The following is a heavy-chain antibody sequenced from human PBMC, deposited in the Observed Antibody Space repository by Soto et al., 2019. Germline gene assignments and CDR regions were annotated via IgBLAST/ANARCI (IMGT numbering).Heavy chain of an antibody. CDR1: GDYISSYY. D-gene: IGHD2-15*01. CDR3: ALRSMAVVPEY. V-gene: IGHV4-59*01. J-gene: IGHJ4*02. CDR2: LYYGRSA. Sequence: QVQLQESGPGLVKPSETLSLTCAVSGDYISSYYCMWIRQPPGKGLESIGYLYYGRSANSNPSLKRRVTLAVDASTNQCPLTRSSMTAADTAVDSCALRSMAVVPEYWGQGTLVTVAS.